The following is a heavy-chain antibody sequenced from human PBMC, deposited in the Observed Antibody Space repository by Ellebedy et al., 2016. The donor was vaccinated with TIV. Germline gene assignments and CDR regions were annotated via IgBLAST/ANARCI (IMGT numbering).Heavy chain of an antibody. CDR1: GYTFTSYA. V-gene: IGHV1-3*01. CDR3: ARYFDWLLPMVSERDAFDI. J-gene: IGHJ3*02. CDR2: INAGNGNT. D-gene: IGHD3-9*01. Sequence: ASVKVSCXASGYTFTSYAMHWVRQAPGQRLEWMGWINAGNGNTKYSQKFQGRVTITRDTSASTAYMELSSLRSEDTAVYYCARYFDWLLPMVSERDAFDIWGQGTMVTVSS.